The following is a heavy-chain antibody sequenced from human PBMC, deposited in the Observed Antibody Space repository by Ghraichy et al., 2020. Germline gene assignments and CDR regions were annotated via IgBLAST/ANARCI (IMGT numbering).Heavy chain of an antibody. J-gene: IGHJ5*02. CDR2: INHSGST. Sequence: TLSLTCAVYGGSFSGYYWSWIRQPPGKGLEWIGEINHSGSTNYNPSLKSRVTISVDTSKNQFSLKLSSVTAADTAVYYCAREGTVVPHGPPPTVTTYNWFDPWGQGTLVTVSS. D-gene: IGHD4-17*01. V-gene: IGHV4-34*01. CDR3: AREGTVVPHGPPPTVTTYNWFDP. CDR1: GGSFSGYY.